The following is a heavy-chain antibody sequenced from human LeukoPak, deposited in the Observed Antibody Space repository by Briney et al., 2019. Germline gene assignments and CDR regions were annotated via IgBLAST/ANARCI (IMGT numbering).Heavy chain of an antibody. V-gene: IGHV4-34*01. CDR2: INHSGST. J-gene: IGHJ6*03. CDR3: ARAPPRWNYYMDV. CDR1: GGSFSGYY. D-gene: IGHD4-23*01. Sequence: PSETLSLTCAVYGGSFSGYYWSWIRQPPGKGLERIGAINHSGSTNYNPSLKSRVTISVDTSKNQFSLKLSSVTAADTAVYYCARAPPRWNYYMDVWGKGTTVTISS.